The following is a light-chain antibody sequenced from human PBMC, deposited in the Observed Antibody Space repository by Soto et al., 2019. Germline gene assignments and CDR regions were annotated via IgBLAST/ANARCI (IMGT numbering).Light chain of an antibody. V-gene: IGLV2-11*01. J-gene: IGLJ1*01. CDR3: CSYAGSYTYV. CDR1: SSDVGGYNY. Sequence: QSALTQPRSVSXSPGQSVTISCTXTSSDVGGYNYVSWYQQHPGKAPKLMIYDVSKRPSGVPDRFSGSKSGNTASLTISGLQAEDEADYYCCSYAGSYTYVFGTGTKLTVL. CDR2: DVS.